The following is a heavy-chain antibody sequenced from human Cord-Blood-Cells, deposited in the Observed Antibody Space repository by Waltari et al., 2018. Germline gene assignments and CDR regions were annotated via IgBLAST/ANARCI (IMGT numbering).Heavy chain of an antibody. Sequence: QLQLQESGPGLVKPSETLSLTCTVSGGSISSSSYYWGWIRQHPGKGLEWIGSIYYSGSTYYNPSLKSRVTISVDTSKNQFSLKLSSVTAADTAVYYCATWGVVVVPAAIPHDYWGQGTLVTVSS. D-gene: IGHD2-2*02. V-gene: IGHV4-39*01. CDR3: ATWGVVVVPAAIPHDY. CDR1: GGSISSSSYY. CDR2: IYYSGST. J-gene: IGHJ4*02.